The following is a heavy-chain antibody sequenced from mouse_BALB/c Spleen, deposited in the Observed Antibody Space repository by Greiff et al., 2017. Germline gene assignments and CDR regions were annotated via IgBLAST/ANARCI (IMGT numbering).Heavy chain of an antibody. V-gene: IGHV1-7*01. D-gene: IGHD1-1*01. CDR2: INPSTGYT. CDR1: GYTFTSYW. J-gene: IGHJ1*01. Sequence: QVHVKQSGAELAKPGASVKMSCKASGYTFTSYWMHWVKQRPGQGLEWIGYINPSTGYTEYNQKFKDKATLTADKSSSTAYMQLSSLTSEDSAVYYCARNYYGSSYVYFDVWGAGTTVTVSS. CDR3: ARNYYGSSYVYFDV.